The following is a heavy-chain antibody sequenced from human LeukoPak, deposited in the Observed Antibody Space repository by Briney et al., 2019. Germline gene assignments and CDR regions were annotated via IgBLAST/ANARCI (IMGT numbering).Heavy chain of an antibody. J-gene: IGHJ4*02. CDR3: AKDQLLIAAAGYFDY. Sequence: PGGSLRLSCAASGFTFSSYAMSWVRQAPGKGLEWVSAISGSGGSTYYADSVKGRFTISRDNSKNTLYLQMSSLRAEDTAVYYCAKDQLLIAAAGYFDYWGQGTLVTVSS. CDR1: GFTFSSYA. D-gene: IGHD6-13*01. V-gene: IGHV3-23*01. CDR2: ISGSGGST.